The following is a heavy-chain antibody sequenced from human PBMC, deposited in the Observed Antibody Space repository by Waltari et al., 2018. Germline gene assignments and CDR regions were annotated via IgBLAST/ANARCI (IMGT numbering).Heavy chain of an antibody. J-gene: IGHJ4*02. CDR3: ARVEGQYYYDSSGYATFDY. CDR2: IYHSGST. CDR1: GGSISSGGYY. D-gene: IGHD3-22*01. Sequence: QVQLQESGPGLVKPSQTLSLTCTVSGGSISSGGYYWSWIRQHPGKGLEWIGYIYHSGSTYYNPSLKSRVTISVDRAKNQFSRKLSSVTAADTAVYYCARVEGQYYYDSSGYATFDYWGQGTLVTVSS. V-gene: IGHV4-31*03.